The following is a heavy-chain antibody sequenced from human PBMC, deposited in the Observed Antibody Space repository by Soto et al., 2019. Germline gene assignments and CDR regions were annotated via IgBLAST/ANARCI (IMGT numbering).Heavy chain of an antibody. V-gene: IGHV3-33*01. CDR2: IWYDGSNK. CDR3: ARETVMRTYYFDY. D-gene: IGHD4-4*01. CDR1: GFTFSSYG. J-gene: IGHJ4*02. Sequence: PGGSLRLSCAASGFTFSSYGMHWVRQAPGKGLEWVAVIWYDGSNKYYADSVKGRFTISRDNSKNTLYLQMNSLRAEDTAVYYCARETVMRTYYFDYWGQGTLVTVSS.